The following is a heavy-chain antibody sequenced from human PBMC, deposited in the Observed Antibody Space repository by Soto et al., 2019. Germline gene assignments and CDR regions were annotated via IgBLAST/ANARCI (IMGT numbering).Heavy chain of an antibody. D-gene: IGHD3-10*01. Sequence: ASVKVSCKASGYTFTSYYMHWVRQAPGQGLEWMGIINAYNGNTNYAQKLQGRVTMTTDTSKNQFSLKLSSVTAADTAVYYCAREVRGVYYYYGMDVWGQGTTVTVSS. CDR2: INAYNGNT. J-gene: IGHJ6*02. V-gene: IGHV1-46*01. CDR1: GYTFTSYY. CDR3: AREVRGVYYYYGMDV.